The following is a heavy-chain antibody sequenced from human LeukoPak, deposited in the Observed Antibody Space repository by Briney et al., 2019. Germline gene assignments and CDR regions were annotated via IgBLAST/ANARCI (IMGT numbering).Heavy chain of an antibody. CDR2: VSYRGST. J-gene: IGHJ4*02. CDR3: AREGGPYRPLDY. V-gene: IGHV4-59*01. CDR1: GGPITGYY. Sequence: SETLSLTCTVFGGPITGYYWSWIRQPPGKGLEWIGYVSYRGSTNYNPSLKSRVTISVDTSKNQFSLKLSSVTAADTAVYYCAREGGPYRPLDYSGQGTLDTVSS.